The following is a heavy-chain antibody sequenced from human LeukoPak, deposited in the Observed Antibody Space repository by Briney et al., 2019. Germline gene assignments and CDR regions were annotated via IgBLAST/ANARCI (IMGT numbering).Heavy chain of an antibody. CDR1: GYTFTTYG. CDR3: ARSPVYYYGSGSYSNSYYYYYMDV. Sequence: ASVKVSCKASGYTFTTYGLSWVRQAPGQGLEWLGWISTYDDNIKYAQSLQGRLTLTIDTPTSTAYMELSSLRSEDTAVYYCARSPVYYYGSGSYSNSYYYYYMDVWGKGTTVTISS. J-gene: IGHJ6*03. D-gene: IGHD3-10*01. V-gene: IGHV1-18*01. CDR2: ISTYDDNI.